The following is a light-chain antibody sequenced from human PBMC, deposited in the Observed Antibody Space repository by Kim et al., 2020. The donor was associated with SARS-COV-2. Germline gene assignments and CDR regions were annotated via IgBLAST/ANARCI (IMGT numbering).Light chain of an antibody. CDR2: VAS. J-gene: IGKJ1*01. V-gene: IGKV1-39*01. Sequence: DIQMTQSPLSLSASVGDTVTITCRASQTVGSHLNWFQQKPGKVPKLLIFVASNLQRGAPSMFSASGSGTDFTLTISSLQPEDFVTYYCQQTYSIPTFGPGRKVDIK. CDR3: QQTYSIPT. CDR1: QTVGSH.